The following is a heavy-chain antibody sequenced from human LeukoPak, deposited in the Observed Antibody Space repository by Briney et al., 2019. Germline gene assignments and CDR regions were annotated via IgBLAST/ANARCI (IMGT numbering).Heavy chain of an antibody. Sequence: GASVKVSCKASGYTFTSYGISWVRQAPGQGLEWMGWISAYNGNTNYAQKLQGRVTMTTDTSTSTAYMELRSLRAEDTAVYYCATPRDTNGFDIWGQGTMVTVSS. CDR1: GYTFTSYG. CDR3: ATPRDTNGFDI. CDR2: ISAYNGNT. J-gene: IGHJ3*02. D-gene: IGHD3-10*01. V-gene: IGHV1-18*01.